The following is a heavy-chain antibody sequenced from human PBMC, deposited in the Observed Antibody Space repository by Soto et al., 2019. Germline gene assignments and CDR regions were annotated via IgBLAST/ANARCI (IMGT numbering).Heavy chain of an antibody. D-gene: IGHD6-6*01. CDR2: IIPIFGTA. Sequence: ASVKVSCKASGGTFSSYAISWVRQAPGQGLEWMGGIIPIFGTANYAQKFQGRVTITADESTSTAYMELSSLRSEDTAVYYCARDQSDKGSSSLMWFDPWGQGTLVTVSS. CDR3: ARDQSDKGSSSLMWFDP. V-gene: IGHV1-69*13. J-gene: IGHJ5*02. CDR1: GGTFSSYA.